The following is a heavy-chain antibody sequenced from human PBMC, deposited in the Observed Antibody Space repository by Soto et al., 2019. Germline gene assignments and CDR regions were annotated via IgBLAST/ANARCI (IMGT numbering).Heavy chain of an antibody. V-gene: IGHV4-39*01. CDR2: IYYSGNT. D-gene: IGHD3-10*01. CDR3: ARQYYFGSGSSPFDY. J-gene: IGHJ4*02. CDR1: GGSISSSSYY. Sequence: SETLSLTCTVSGGSISSSSYYWGWIRQPPGKGLEWIGSIYYSGNTYYNPSLKSRVTISVDTAKNQFSLKLSSVTAADTALYYCARQYYFGSGSSPFDYWGQGTLVTVSS.